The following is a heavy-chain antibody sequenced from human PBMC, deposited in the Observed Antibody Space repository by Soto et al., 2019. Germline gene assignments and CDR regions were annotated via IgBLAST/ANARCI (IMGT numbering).Heavy chain of an antibody. CDR2: IWYDGSNK. V-gene: IGHV3-33*01. J-gene: IGHJ6*02. Sequence: GGSLRLSCAASGFTFSSYGMHWVRQAPGKGLEWVAVIWYDGSNKYYADSVKGRFTISRDNSKNTLYLQMNSLRAEDTAVYYCARVRIAARSQKYYYYYGMDVWGQATTVTVSS. CDR1: GFTFSSYG. CDR3: ARVRIAARSQKYYYYYGMDV. D-gene: IGHD6-6*01.